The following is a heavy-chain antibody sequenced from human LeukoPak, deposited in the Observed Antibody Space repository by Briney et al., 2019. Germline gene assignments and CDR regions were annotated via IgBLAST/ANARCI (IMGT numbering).Heavy chain of an antibody. D-gene: IGHD3-10*01. J-gene: IGHJ5*02. CDR3: ARRYGSGSYYNWFDP. Sequence: SETLSLTCAVYGGSFNDYYWSWIRQPPGEGLEWIGEINHSGSINYNPSLKSRVTISVDTSKSQFSLKVTSVTAADTAVYYCARRYGSGSYYNWFDPWGQGTLVTVSS. CDR2: INHSGSI. CDR1: GGSFNDYY. V-gene: IGHV4-34*01.